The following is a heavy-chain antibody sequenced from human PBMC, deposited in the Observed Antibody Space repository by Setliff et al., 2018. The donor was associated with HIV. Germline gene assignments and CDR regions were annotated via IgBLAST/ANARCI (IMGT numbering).Heavy chain of an antibody. J-gene: IGHJ1*01. V-gene: IGHV4-59*08. CDR2: IYYSEST. CDR1: GGSISSYY. CDR3: ARHYGAVKSVVTVVAKYFPH. D-gene: IGHD2-21*02. Sequence: SETLSLTCTVSGGSISSYYWSWIRQPPGKGLEWIGYIYYSESTNYNPSLKSRVTISVDTSKNQYSLKLTSVTAADTAVYYCARHYGAVKSVVTVVAKYFPHWGQGTLVTVSS.